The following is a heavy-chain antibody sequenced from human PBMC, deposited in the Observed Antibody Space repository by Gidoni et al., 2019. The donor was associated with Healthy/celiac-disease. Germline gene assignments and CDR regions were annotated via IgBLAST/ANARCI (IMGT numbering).Heavy chain of an antibody. J-gene: IGHJ6*02. V-gene: IGHV3-33*01. D-gene: IGHD3-3*01. Sequence: QVQLVESGGGVVQPGRSLRLSCAASGFTCSSYGMHWVRQAPGKGLEWVAVIWYDGSNKYYADSVKGRFTISRDNSKNTLYLQMNSLRAEDTAVYYCARDPDFWSGSRGSSMDVWGQGTTVTVSS. CDR3: ARDPDFWSGSRGSSMDV. CDR2: IWYDGSNK. CDR1: GFTCSSYG.